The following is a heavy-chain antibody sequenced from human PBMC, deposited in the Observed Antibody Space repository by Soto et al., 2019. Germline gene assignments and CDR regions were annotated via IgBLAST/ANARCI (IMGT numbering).Heavy chain of an antibody. CDR2: ISSSSSYI. CDR3: ARIGYGGYDYYYYGMDV. D-gene: IGHD5-12*01. V-gene: IGHV3-21*01. J-gene: IGHJ6*02. Sequence: EVQLVESGGGLVKPGGSLRLSCAASGFTFSSYSRNWVRQAPGKGLEWVSSISSSSSYIYYADSVKGRFTISRDNAKNSLYLQMNSLRAEDTAVYYCARIGYGGYDYYYYGMDVWGQGTTVTVSS. CDR1: GFTFSSYS.